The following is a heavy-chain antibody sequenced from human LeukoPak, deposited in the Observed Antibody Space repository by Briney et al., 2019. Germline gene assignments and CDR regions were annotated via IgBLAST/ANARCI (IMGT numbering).Heavy chain of an antibody. Sequence: GASVKVSCKASGFTFSGYYMHWVRHTPEQALEWMAWISPNSGGTNYVQKFQGRVTVTRDTSISTDYMEISGLTADDTALYYCAREPSGSGGYDYWGQGTLVTVSS. J-gene: IGHJ4*02. CDR2: ISPNSGGT. D-gene: IGHD3-10*01. CDR3: AREPSGSGGYDY. CDR1: GFTFSGYY. V-gene: IGHV1-2*02.